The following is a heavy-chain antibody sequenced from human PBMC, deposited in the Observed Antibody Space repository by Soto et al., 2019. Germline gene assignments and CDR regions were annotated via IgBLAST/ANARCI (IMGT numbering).Heavy chain of an antibody. D-gene: IGHD6-19*01. J-gene: IGHJ4*02. Sequence: ASVKVSCTASGYTFTSYGISWVRQAPGQGLEWMGWISAYNGNTNYAQKLQGRVTMTTDTSTSTAYMELRSLRSDDTVVYYCARDPSIAVAGTDFDYWGQGTLVTVSS. CDR3: ARDPSIAVAGTDFDY. V-gene: IGHV1-18*01. CDR2: ISAYNGNT. CDR1: GYTFTSYG.